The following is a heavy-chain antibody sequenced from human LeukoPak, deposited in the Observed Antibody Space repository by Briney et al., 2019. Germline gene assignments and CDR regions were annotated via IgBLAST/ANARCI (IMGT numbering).Heavy chain of an antibody. D-gene: IGHD2-15*01. Sequence: GGSLRLSCAASRFTFSTYWMHWVRQAPGKGLVWVSRINSDGGSTDYADSVKGRFTISRDNAKNTLYLQMNSLRAEDTAVYYCARVRAPTRGDPFTKYYYYYYMDVWGKGTTVTVSS. V-gene: IGHV3-74*01. CDR1: RFTFSTYW. J-gene: IGHJ6*03. CDR2: INSDGGST. CDR3: ARVRAPTRGDPFTKYYYYYYMDV.